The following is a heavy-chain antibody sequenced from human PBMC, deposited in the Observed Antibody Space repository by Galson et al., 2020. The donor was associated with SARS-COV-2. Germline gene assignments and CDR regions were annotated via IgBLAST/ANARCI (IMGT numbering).Heavy chain of an antibody. D-gene: IGHD3-9*01. J-gene: IGHJ4*02. CDR3: ARIYYDILTGYLDPFDY. V-gene: IGHV2-70*04. CDR1: GFSLSTSGMR. Sequence: SGPTLVKPTQTLTLTCTYSGFSLSTSGMRVSWIRQPPGKALEWLARIDWDDDKFYSTSLKTRLTISKDTSKNQVVLTMTNMDPVDTATYYCARIYYDILTGYLDPFDYWGQGTLVTVSS. CDR2: IDWDDDK.